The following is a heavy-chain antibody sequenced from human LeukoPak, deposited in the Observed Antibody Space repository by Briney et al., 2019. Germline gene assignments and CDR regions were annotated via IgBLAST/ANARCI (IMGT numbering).Heavy chain of an antibody. CDR3: ATDPYHYYDSSGYAFDI. CDR2: FDPEDGET. D-gene: IGHD3-22*01. J-gene: IGHJ3*02. CDR1: GYTLTELS. Sequence: ASVKVSCKVSGYTLTELSMHWVRQAPGKGLEWMGGFDPEDGETIYAQKFQGRVTMTEDTSTDTAYMELSSLRSEDTAVYYCATDPYHYYDSSGYAFDIWGQGTMATVSS. V-gene: IGHV1-24*01.